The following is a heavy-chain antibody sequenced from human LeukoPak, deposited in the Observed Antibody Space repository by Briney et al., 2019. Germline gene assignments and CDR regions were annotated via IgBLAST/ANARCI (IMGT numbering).Heavy chain of an antibody. CDR1: GFTVSSNY. CDR3: ARETAPYYYYYMDV. Sequence: PGGSLRLSCAASGFTVSSNYMSWVRQAPGKGLEWVSVIYSGGSTYYADSVKGRFTISRDNSKNTLYLQMKSLRAEDTAVYYCARETAPYYYYYMDVWGKGTTVTVSS. D-gene: IGHD6-25*01. J-gene: IGHJ6*03. CDR2: IYSGGST. V-gene: IGHV3-53*01.